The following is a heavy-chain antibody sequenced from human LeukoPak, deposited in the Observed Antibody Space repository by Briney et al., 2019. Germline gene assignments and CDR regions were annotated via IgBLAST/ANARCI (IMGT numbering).Heavy chain of an antibody. CDR2: INHSGST. CDR3: ARGRGWYNL. J-gene: IGHJ4*02. D-gene: IGHD1-1*01. V-gene: IGHV4-34*01. CDR1: GGSFSGYY. Sequence: PSETLSLTCAAYGGSFSGYYWSWIRQPPGKGLEWIGEINHSGSTNYNPSLKSRVTISVDTSKNQFSLKLSSVTAADTAVYYCARGRGWYNLWGQGTLVTVSS.